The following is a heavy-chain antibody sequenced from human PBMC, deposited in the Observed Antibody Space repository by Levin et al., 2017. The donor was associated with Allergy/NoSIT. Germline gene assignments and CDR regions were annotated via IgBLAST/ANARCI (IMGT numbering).Heavy chain of an antibody. Sequence: GESLKISCAASGFTFSSYGMHWVRQAPGKGLEWVAVISYDGSNKYYADSVKGRFTISRDNSKNTLYLQMNSLRAEDTAVYYCAKGVTGDTFDVDYWGQGTLVTVSS. D-gene: IGHD7-27*01. CDR2: ISYDGSNK. J-gene: IGHJ4*02. V-gene: IGHV3-30*18. CDR1: GFTFSSYG. CDR3: AKGVTGDTFDVDY.